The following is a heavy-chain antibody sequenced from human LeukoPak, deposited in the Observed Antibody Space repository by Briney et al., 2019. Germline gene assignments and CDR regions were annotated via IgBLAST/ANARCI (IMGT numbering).Heavy chain of an antibody. J-gene: IGHJ6*03. V-gene: IGHV1-8*01. CDR1: GYTFTSYD. D-gene: IGHD2-15*01. Sequence: GASVKVSCKASGYTFTSYDINWVRQATGQGLEWMGWMNPNSGNTGYAQKFQGRVTMTRNTSISTAYMELSSLRSEDTAVYYCARGRRVVQRYYYYYMDVWGKGTTVTVSS. CDR2: MNPNSGNT. CDR3: ARGRRVVQRYYYYYMDV.